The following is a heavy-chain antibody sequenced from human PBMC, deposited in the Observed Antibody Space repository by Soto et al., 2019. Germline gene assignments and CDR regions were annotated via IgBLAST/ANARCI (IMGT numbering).Heavy chain of an antibody. CDR1: GYSFNTYG. CDR3: AREYCTRSSCYGPDY. CDR2: ISANSDSA. V-gene: IGHV1-18*01. Sequence: ASVKGSCKASGYSFNTYGISWVRQAPGQGLEWMGWISANSDSAKYAQNFKGRITVTTDTSTTTAYMELRSLRSDDTAVYYCAREYCTRSSCYGPDYWGQGTLVTVSS. J-gene: IGHJ4*02. D-gene: IGHD2-2*01.